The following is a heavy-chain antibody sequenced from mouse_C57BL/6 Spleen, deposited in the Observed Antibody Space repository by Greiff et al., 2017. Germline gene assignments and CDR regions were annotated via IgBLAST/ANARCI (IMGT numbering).Heavy chain of an antibody. V-gene: IGHV1-82*01. J-gene: IGHJ2*01. Sequence: VQLQQSGPELVKPGASVKISCKASGYAFSSSWMNWVKQRPGKGLEWIGRIYPGDGDTNYNGKFKGKATLTADKSSSTAYMQRSSLTSEDSAVYLGGIYYDYDRRFDNWGQGTTRPVST. D-gene: IGHD2-4*01. CDR1: GYAFSSSW. CDR3: GIYYDYDRRFDN. CDR2: IYPGDGDT.